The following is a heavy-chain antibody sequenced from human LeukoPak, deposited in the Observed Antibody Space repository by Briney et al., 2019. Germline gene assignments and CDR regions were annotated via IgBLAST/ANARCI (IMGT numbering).Heavy chain of an antibody. CDR1: GFTFSTYA. Sequence: GRSLRLSCVASGFTFSTYAMNWVRQAPGKGLEWVAYFGSTGTIHYADSMRGRFTISRDNAEMSLSLHMNSLRVDDTAVYYCARSNGLRYFDRWGQGTLVTVSS. V-gene: IGHV3-48*03. CDR2: FGSTGTI. J-gene: IGHJ4*02. CDR3: ARSNGLRYFDR. D-gene: IGHD2-8*01.